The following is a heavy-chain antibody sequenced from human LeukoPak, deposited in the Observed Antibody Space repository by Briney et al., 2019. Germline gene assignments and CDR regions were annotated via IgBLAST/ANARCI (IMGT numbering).Heavy chain of an antibody. J-gene: IGHJ5*02. D-gene: IGHD6-6*01. Sequence: SETLSLTCAVYGGSFSGYYWSWIRQPPGKGLEWIGEINHSGSTNYNPSLKSRVTISVDTSMNQFSLKLSSVTAADTAVYYCARAPGYSSSSGGLDPWGQGTLVTVSS. V-gene: IGHV4-34*01. CDR1: GGSFSGYY. CDR3: ARAPGYSSSSGGLDP. CDR2: INHSGST.